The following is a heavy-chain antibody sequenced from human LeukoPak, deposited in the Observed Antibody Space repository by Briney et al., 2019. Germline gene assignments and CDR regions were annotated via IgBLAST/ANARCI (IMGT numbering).Heavy chain of an antibody. D-gene: IGHD3-10*01. CDR2: IYWNDDK. V-gene: IGHV2-5*01. CDR1: GFSLSTSGVG. Sequence: SGPTLVKPTQTLTLTCTFSGFSLSTSGVGVGWIRQPPGKALEWLALIYWNDDKRYSPSLKSRLTITKDTSKNQVVLTMTNMDPVDTATYYCAHSGSMVRGVIITPHNWVDPWGQGTLVTVSS. CDR3: AHSGSMVRGVIITPHNWVDP. J-gene: IGHJ5*02.